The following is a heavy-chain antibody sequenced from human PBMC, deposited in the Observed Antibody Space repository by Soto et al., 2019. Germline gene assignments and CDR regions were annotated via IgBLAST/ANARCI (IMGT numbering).Heavy chain of an antibody. J-gene: IGHJ4*02. D-gene: IGHD2-15*01. CDR1: GFTFSNYW. V-gene: IGHV3-7*01. CDR3: SRDVVVGAKALNY. Sequence: SLSLSFGASGFTFSNYWMTWVRQAPGKGLEWVANIKEDGSEKHYVDSVKGRFTISRDNAKNSLYLQMNSLRVEDTAVYFCSRDVVVGAKALNYWGQGALVTVS. CDR2: IKEDGSEK.